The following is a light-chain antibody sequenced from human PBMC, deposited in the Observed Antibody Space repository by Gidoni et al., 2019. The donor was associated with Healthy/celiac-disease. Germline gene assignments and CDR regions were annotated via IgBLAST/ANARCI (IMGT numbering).Light chain of an antibody. Sequence: QSAPTHPASVSWSPGQSITISCTGTSSDVGGYNYVSWYQQHPGKAPKLMIHDVSNRPSGVSNRFSGSKSGNTASLTISGLQAEDEADYYCSSCTSSSTRVFGGGTKLTVL. CDR3: SSCTSSSTRV. V-gene: IGLV2-14*03. J-gene: IGLJ2*01. CDR2: DVS. CDR1: SSDVGGYNY.